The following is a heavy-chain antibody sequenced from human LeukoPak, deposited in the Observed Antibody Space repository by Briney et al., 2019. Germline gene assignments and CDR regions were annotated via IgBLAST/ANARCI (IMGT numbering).Heavy chain of an antibody. Sequence: PGGSLRLSCAASGFTVSSNYMGWVRQAPGKGLEWVAVIYGGGSTYYADSVKGRSTISRDSSKNTLYLQMSRPRAEDTAIYYFARGAGVVVIHAFDIWGQGTMVTVSS. CDR2: IYGGGST. V-gene: IGHV3-53*01. CDR3: ARGAGVVVIHAFDI. J-gene: IGHJ3*02. D-gene: IGHD3-22*01. CDR1: GFTVSSNY.